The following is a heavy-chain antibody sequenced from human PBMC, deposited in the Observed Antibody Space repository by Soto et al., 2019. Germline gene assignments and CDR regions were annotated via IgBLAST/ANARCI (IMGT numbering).Heavy chain of an antibody. CDR1: GYSFTSYW. V-gene: IGHV5-10-1*01. CDR3: ARQSSGRYYYYYGMDV. Sequence: PGESLKISCKGSGYSFTSYWISWVSQMPGKGLEWMGRIDPSDSYTNYSPSFQGHVTISADKSINTAYLQWSSLKASDTAMYYCARQSSGRYYYYYGMDVWGQGTTVTVSS. D-gene: IGHD6-19*01. J-gene: IGHJ6*02. CDR2: IDPSDSYT.